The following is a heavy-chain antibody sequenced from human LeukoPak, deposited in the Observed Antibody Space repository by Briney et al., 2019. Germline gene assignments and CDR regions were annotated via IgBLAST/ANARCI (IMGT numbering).Heavy chain of an antibody. V-gene: IGHV3-21*01. CDR1: GFTFSSYS. Sequence: GGSLRLSCAASGFTFSSYSMNWVRQAPGKGLEWVSSISSSSSYIYYADSVKGLFTISRDNAKNSLYLQMNSLRAEDTAVYYCARQGSSDAFDIWGQGTMVTVSS. J-gene: IGHJ3*02. CDR3: ARQGSSDAFDI. CDR2: ISSSSSYI. D-gene: IGHD6-6*01.